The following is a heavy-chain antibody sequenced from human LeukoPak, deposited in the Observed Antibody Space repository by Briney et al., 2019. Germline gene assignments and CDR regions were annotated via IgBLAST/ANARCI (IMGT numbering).Heavy chain of an antibody. CDR2: IYAGGNS. CDR1: GFIVSHKY. V-gene: IGHV3-66*01. Sequence: GGSLRLSCAASGFIVSHKYMAWVRQAPGKGLEWLSIIYAGGNSVSADSVKGRFIISRDNSRNTVHLQMNSLRDDDTAVYYCARGQIDLLRNYFDSWGPGTLVAVSS. J-gene: IGHJ4*02. CDR3: ARGQIDLLRNYFDS. D-gene: IGHD3-22*01.